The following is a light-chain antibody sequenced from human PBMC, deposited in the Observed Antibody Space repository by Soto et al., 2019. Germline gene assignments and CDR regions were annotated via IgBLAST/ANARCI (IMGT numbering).Light chain of an antibody. Sequence: EIVMTQSPATLSVSPGERATLSCRASQIISSNLAWYQQKPGQAPSLLIYGASLRATGVPARFSGSGSGAEFTLTISGLQSEDFAVYYCQQYGNWPRTFGQGTKLEIK. V-gene: IGKV3-15*01. CDR1: QIISSN. CDR2: GAS. J-gene: IGKJ2*01. CDR3: QQYGNWPRT.